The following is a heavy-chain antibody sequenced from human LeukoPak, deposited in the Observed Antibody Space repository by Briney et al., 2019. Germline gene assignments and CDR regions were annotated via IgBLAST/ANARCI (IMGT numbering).Heavy chain of an antibody. CDR2: ISYDGSNK. V-gene: IGHV3-30*04. CDR1: GFTFSSYA. J-gene: IGHJ4*02. Sequence: GGSLRLSCAASGFTFSSYAMHWVRQAPGKGLEWVAVISYDGSNKYYADSVKGRFTISRDNAKNSLYLQMNSLRAEDTAVYYCACGYYDFDYWGQGTLVTVSS. CDR3: ACGYYDFDY. D-gene: IGHD3-22*01.